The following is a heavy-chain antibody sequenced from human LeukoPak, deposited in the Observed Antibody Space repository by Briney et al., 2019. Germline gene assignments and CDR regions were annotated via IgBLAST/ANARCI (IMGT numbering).Heavy chain of an antibody. D-gene: IGHD1-26*01. V-gene: IGHV4-59*01. J-gene: IGHJ3*02. CDR2: IYYSGST. CDR3: ARVQGYSGSYFGVYAFDI. CDR1: GGSISSYY. Sequence: PSETLSLTCTVSGGSISSYYWSWIRQPPGKGLEWIGYIYYSGSTNYNPSLKSRVTISVDTSKNQFSLKLSSVTAADTAVYYCARVQGYSGSYFGVYAFDIWGQGTMVTVSS.